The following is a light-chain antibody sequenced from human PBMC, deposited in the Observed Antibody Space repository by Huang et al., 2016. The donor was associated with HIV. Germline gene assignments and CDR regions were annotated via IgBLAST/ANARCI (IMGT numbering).Light chain of an antibody. Sequence: IQLTQSPSSLSASAGDRVTITCRASQGITNFLAWYQQRPGKAPKLLIYAASTWQTGVPSRFSGSGSGTDFTLTINSLQPEDFATYYCQQLNTYPYTFGQGTKLEIK. CDR2: AAS. CDR1: QGITNF. CDR3: QQLNTYPYT. J-gene: IGKJ2*01. V-gene: IGKV1-9*01.